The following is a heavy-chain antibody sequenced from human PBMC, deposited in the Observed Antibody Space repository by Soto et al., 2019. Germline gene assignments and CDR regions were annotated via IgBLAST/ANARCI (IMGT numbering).Heavy chain of an antibody. CDR2: IIPILGIA. CDR3: ASTVGGVAARPEPMKYYFDY. D-gene: IGHD6-6*01. J-gene: IGHJ4*02. CDR1: GGTFSSYA. V-gene: IGHV1-69*04. Sequence: ASVKVSCKASGGTFSSYAISWVRQAPGQGLEWMGRIIPILGIANYAQKFQGRVTITADKSTSTAYMELSSLRSEDTAVYYCASTVGGVAARPEPMKYYFDYWGQGTLVTVSS.